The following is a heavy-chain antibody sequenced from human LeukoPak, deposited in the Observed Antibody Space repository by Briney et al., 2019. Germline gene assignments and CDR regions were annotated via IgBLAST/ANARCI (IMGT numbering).Heavy chain of an antibody. CDR3: ARLSVLGAFDI. J-gene: IGHJ3*02. CDR2: MNPNSGNT. CDR1: GYTFTSYD. D-gene: IGHD7-27*01. V-gene: IGHV1-8*02. Sequence: ASEKVSCKASGYTFTSYDINWVRQATGQGLEWMGWMNPNSGNTTYAQKFQGRVTVTRDTSTSTVYMELSSLRSEDTAVYYCARLSVLGAFDIWGQGTLVTVSS.